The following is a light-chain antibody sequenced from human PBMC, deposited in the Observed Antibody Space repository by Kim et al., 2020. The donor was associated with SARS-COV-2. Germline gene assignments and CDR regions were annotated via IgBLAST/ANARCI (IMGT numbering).Light chain of an antibody. V-gene: IGLV3-27*01. Sequence: SVSPEQTARITCSGDILAQRYVLWFQQKPGQAPLLVIYRDSERPSGIPERFSGSSSGTTVTLTISGAQVEDESDYYCYSATDNNRVFGGGTKVTVL. CDR1: ILAQRY. CDR2: RDS. CDR3: YSATDNNRV. J-gene: IGLJ2*01.